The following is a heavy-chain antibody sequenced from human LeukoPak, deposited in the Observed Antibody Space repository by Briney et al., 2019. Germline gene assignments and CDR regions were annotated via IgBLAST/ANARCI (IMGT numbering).Heavy chain of an antibody. J-gene: IGHJ4*02. CDR3: ARGYRRSSYYFDS. Sequence: SETLSLTCNVSGDYISSYYWSWIRQSPGKGLEWVGYIYYSGSTSYNPSLTSRVTISVDTSKNQFSLKLRSVTAADPALYYCARGYRRSSYYFDSWGQGTLVTVSS. D-gene: IGHD6-6*01. V-gene: IGHV4-59*01. CDR1: GDYISSYY. CDR2: IYYSGST.